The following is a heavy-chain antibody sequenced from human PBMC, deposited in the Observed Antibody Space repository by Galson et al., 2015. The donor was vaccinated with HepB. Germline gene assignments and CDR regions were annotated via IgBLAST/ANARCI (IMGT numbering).Heavy chain of an antibody. CDR3: ARGGDTVGWYSAHYYGMDV. Sequence: SVKVSCKASGYTFTSNGITWVRQAPGQGLEWMGWISPNNGNTNYAQKLRGRVTMTTDTFTSTAYVELRSLKSDDTAVYYCARGGDTVGWYSAHYYGMDVWGQGTTVTVSS. V-gene: IGHV1-18*04. J-gene: IGHJ6*02. CDR2: ISPNNGNT. CDR1: GYTFTSNG. D-gene: IGHD6-19*01.